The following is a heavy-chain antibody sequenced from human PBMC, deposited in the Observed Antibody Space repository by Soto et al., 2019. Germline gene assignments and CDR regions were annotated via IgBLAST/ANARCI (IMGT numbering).Heavy chain of an antibody. CDR1: GGSVTGGTYY. CDR3: ARGRDYDSSGYYFLAY. V-gene: IGHV4-61*01. J-gene: IGHJ4*02. D-gene: IGHD3-22*01. Sequence: KPSETLSLTCTVSGGSVTGGTYYWTWIRQPPGKGLEWIGYIYYTGSTNYNLSLKSRVSISLDTSKNQFSLRLSSVTAADTAMYYCARGRDYDSSGYYFLAYWGQGTLVTVSS. CDR2: IYYTGST.